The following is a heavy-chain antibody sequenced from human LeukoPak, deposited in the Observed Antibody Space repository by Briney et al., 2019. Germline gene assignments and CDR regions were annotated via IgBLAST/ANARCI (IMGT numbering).Heavy chain of an antibody. CDR2: ISGSGDNT. V-gene: IGHV3-23*01. D-gene: IGHD2-8*02. J-gene: IGHJ6*01. CDR3: AKMKGHPLQKYCMDV. Sequence: PGGSLRLSCAASGFTFSGFAMSWVRRTPGKGLEWVSGISGSGDNTLYAASVKGRFTISRDNSKNTLYLEMNSLRAEDTAIYYCAKMKGHPLQKYCMDVWGQGTTVTVSS. CDR1: GFTFSGFA.